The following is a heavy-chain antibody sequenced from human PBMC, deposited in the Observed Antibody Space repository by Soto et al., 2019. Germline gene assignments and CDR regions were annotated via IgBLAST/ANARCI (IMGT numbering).Heavy chain of an antibody. J-gene: IGHJ4*02. V-gene: IGHV4-59*08. CDR3: ARHGIQWLRYFDY. CDR2: IYYSGST. CDR1: GGSISSYY. D-gene: IGHD5-12*01. Sequence: SETLSLTCTVSGGSISSYYWSWIRQPPGKGLEWIGYIYYSGSTNYNPSLKSRVTISVDTSKNQFSLKLSSVTAADTAVYYCARHGIQWLRYFDYWGQGTLVTVSS.